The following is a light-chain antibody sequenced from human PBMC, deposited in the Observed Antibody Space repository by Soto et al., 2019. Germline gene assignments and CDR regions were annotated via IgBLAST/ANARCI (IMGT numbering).Light chain of an antibody. Sequence: QLTLSPSSLSESVEDRLTITCRAIRDISNSLAWYQQTAGKAPKLLLRGASSLHRGVPSRFSGGGAGTEFTLTISSLQPDDFATYYCQQYNTYSPRWTFGQGTKVDI. CDR3: QQYNTYSPRWT. J-gene: IGKJ1*01. V-gene: IGKV1-5*01. CDR1: RDISNS. CDR2: GAS.